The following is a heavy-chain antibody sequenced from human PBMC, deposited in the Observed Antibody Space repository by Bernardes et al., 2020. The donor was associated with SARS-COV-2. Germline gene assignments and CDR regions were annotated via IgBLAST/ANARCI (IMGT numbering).Heavy chain of an antibody. CDR1: GLTFGLCA. J-gene: IGHJ4*02. V-gene: IGHV3-23*01. D-gene: IGHD5-12*01. CDR2: ISGGGEAT. CDR3: AKGGHFSPFDY. Sequence: GGTLRLSCASSGLTFGLCAMTWVRKAPGKGLEWVATISGGGEATFYADSVKGRFTISRDNSKNTVNLQMNSLRTEDTAVYYCAKGGHFSPFDYWGQGTLVTVSS.